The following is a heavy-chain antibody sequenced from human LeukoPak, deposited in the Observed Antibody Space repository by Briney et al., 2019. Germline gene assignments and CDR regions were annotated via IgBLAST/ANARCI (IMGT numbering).Heavy chain of an antibody. Sequence: SQTLSLTCTVSGGSISSGDYYWSWIRQPPGKGLEWIGYIYYSGSTYYNPSLKSRVTISVDTSKNQFSLKLSSVTAADTAVYYCARDRPRYCSSTSCSNHATPWYFDLWGCGTLVTVSS. D-gene: IGHD2-2*01. V-gene: IGHV4-30-4*01. J-gene: IGHJ2*01. CDR1: GGSISSGDYY. CDR3: ARDRPRYCSSTSCSNHATPWYFDL. CDR2: IYYSGST.